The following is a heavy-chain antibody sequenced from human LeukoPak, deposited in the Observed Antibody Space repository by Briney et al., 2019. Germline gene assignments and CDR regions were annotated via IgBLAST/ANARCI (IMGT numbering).Heavy chain of an antibody. J-gene: IGHJ4*02. D-gene: IGHD6-13*01. CDR1: GFTVTSSY. V-gene: IGHV3-53*01. Sequence: PGGSLTLSCATTGFTVTSSYMSWVRQAPGKGLEWVSVFSSGGNTYYADSGKGRFTISGDNSKNTLYLQMNSLRAEDTGVYYCARGAYSSRIDYWGQGTLVTVSS. CDR3: ARGAYSSRIDY. CDR2: FSSGGNT.